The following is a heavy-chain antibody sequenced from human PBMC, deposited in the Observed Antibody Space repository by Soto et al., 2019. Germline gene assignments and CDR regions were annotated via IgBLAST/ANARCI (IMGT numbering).Heavy chain of an antibody. Sequence: GGSLRLSCEASGFTFGSLQMNWVRQAPGRGLEWISHISGSGDTIYYADSVKGRFTISRDNAKNSLYLQMNSLRAEDTAVYYCAREYSSSSPGFRIVGYYGMDVWGQGTTVTVSS. CDR3: AREYSSSSPGFRIVGYYGMDV. CDR2: ISGSGDTI. D-gene: IGHD6-6*01. V-gene: IGHV3-48*03. J-gene: IGHJ6*02. CDR1: GFTFGSLQ.